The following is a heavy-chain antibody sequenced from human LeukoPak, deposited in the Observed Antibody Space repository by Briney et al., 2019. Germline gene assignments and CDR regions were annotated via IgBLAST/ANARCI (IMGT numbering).Heavy chain of an antibody. CDR3: AKSLYYDILTPDSPFDP. V-gene: IGHV3-23*01. D-gene: IGHD3-9*01. CDR1: GFTFSSYA. CDR2: ISGSGGST. Sequence: GGSLRLSCAASGFTFSSYAMSWVRQAPGKGLEWVSAISGSGGSTYYADSVKGRSTISRDNSKNTLYLQMNSLRAEDTAVYYCAKSLYYDILTPDSPFDPWGQGTLVTVSS. J-gene: IGHJ5*02.